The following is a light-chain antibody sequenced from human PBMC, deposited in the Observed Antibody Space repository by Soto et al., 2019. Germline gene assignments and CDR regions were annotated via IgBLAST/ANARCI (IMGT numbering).Light chain of an antibody. V-gene: IGKV1-5*01. J-gene: IGKJ1*01. CDR2: DAS. Sequence: DIQMTQSPSTLSASVGDRVTITCRASQSINNWLAWYQQKPGMAPKLLIYDASNLEDGVPLRFSGSGSGTEFTLTISSLQPDDFAAYYCQQYTAYSPWTFGQGTKVDIK. CDR1: QSINNW. CDR3: QQYTAYSPWT.